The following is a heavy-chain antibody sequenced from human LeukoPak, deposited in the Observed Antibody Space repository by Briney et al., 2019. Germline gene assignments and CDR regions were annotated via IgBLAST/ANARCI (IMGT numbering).Heavy chain of an antibody. CDR2: IYYSGST. CDR3: ASCIAAAGTVGFDY. D-gene: IGHD6-13*01. CDR1: GGSISSGGYY. Sequence: SQTLSLTCTVSGGSISSGGYYWSWIRQHPGKGLEWIGYIYYSGSTYYNPSLKSRVTISVDTSKNQFSLKLSSGTAADTAVYYCASCIAAAGTVGFDYWGQGTLVTVSS. V-gene: IGHV4-31*03. J-gene: IGHJ4*02.